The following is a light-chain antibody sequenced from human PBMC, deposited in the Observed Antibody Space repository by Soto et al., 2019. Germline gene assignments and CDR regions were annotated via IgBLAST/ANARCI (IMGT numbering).Light chain of an antibody. CDR1: QSVSSCY. V-gene: IGKV3-20*01. CDR2: AAS. J-gene: IGKJ2*01. Sequence: EIGLTQSPATLSLSPGERATLSCRARQSVSSCYLAWYQQKPDQAPRLLIYAASSMATGITDRFSGSGSGTDFALNISSLEPADFEVYYCQQYGSSPYTFGQGTKLEIK. CDR3: QQYGSSPYT.